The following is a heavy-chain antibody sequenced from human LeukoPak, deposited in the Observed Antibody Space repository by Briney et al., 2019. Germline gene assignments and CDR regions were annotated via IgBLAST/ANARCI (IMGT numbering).Heavy chain of an antibody. CDR3: ARGNYDYVWGSYRQPRYFDY. J-gene: IGHJ4*02. Sequence: PSQTLSLTCTVSVGSISSGSYYWSSIRQPAGKGLEWIGRIHTRGSTNHNPSLKSPVTISVDTSKNQFSLKLSSVTAADTAVYYCARGNYDYVWGSYRQPRYFDYWGQGTLVTVSS. V-gene: IGHV4-61*02. CDR2: IHTRGST. D-gene: IGHD3-16*02. CDR1: VGSISSGSYY.